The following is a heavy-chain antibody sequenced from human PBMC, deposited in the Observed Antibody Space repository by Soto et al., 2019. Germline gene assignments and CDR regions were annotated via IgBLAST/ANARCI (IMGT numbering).Heavy chain of an antibody. CDR2: IYHSGST. J-gene: IGHJ6*03. CDR3: ARERQRVDILTGYYPNYYMDV. CDR1: SGSISSSNW. V-gene: IGHV4-4*02. Sequence: SETLSLTCAVSSGSISSSNWWSWVRQPPGKGLEWIGEIYHSGSTNYNPSLKSRVTISVDKSKNQFSLKLSSVTAADTAVYYCARERQRVDILTGYYPNYYMDVWGKGTTVTVSS. D-gene: IGHD3-9*01.